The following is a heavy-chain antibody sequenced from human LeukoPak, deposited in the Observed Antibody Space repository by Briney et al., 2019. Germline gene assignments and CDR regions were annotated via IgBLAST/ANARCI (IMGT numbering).Heavy chain of an antibody. CDR2: IWYDGSIQ. CDR1: GFTFSSYG. V-gene: IGHV3-33*01. Sequence: GGSLRLSCAASGFTFSSYGMHWVRQAPGKGLEWVAAIWYDGSIQYYADSVKGRFTISRDNSKNTLYLQMDSLRAADTAVYYCARGRDYGDYADYWGQGTLVTVSS. CDR3: ARGRDYGDYADY. J-gene: IGHJ4*02. D-gene: IGHD4-17*01.